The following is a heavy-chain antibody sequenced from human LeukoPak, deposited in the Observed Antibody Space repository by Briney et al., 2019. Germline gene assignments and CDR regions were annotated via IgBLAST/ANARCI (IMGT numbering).Heavy chain of an antibody. D-gene: IGHD5-12*01. V-gene: IGHV3-33*01. CDR2: IWYDGSNK. CDR3: ARSMVATWTFDY. CDR1: GFTFSSYG. Sequence: PGGSLRLSCAASGFTFSSYGMHWVRQAPGKGLEWAAVIWYDGSNKYYADSVKGRFTISRDNSKNTLYLQMDSLRAEDTAVYYCARSMVATWTFDYWGQGTLVTVSS. J-gene: IGHJ4*02.